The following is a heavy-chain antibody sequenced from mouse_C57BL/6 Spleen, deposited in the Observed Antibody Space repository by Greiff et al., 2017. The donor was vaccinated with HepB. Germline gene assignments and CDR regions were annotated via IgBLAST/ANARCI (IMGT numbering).Heavy chain of an antibody. V-gene: IGHV3-6*01. CDR1: GYSITSGYY. CDR3: ARDRRRLDY. J-gene: IGHJ4*01. CDR2: ISYDGSN. Sequence: EVQLVESGPGLVKPSQSLSLTCSVTGYSITSGYYWNWIRQFPGNKLEWMGYISYDGSNNYNPSLKNRISITRDTSKNQFFLKLNSVTTEDTATYYCARDRRRLDYWGQGTSVTVSS.